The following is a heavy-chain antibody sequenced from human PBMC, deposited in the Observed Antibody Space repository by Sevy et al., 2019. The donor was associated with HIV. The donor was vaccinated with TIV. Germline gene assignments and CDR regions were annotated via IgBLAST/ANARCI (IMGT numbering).Heavy chain of an antibody. CDR2: IYYSGIT. V-gene: IGHV4-59*01. J-gene: IGHJ4*02. D-gene: IGHD6-6*01. CDR1: GDSISSYY. Sequence: SETLSLTCTVSGDSISSYYWSWIRHPPGKGLEWIGYIYYSGITNYNPSLKSRVTISVDTSKNQISLKLRSVTAADTAVYYCANGISARLDYWGQGTLVTVSS. CDR3: ANGISARLDY.